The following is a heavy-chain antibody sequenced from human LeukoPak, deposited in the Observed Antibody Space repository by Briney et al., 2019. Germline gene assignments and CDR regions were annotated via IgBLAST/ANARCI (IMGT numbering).Heavy chain of an antibody. Sequence: SETLSLTCTVSGGSISSSSYYWGWIRQPPGKGPEWIGSIYYSGSTYYNPSLKSRVTISVDTSKNQFSLKLSSVTAADTAVYYCAREGMDSSGYYYGFDYWGQGTLVTVSS. J-gene: IGHJ4*02. CDR1: GGSISSSSYY. V-gene: IGHV4-39*07. CDR2: IYYSGST. CDR3: AREGMDSSGYYYGFDY. D-gene: IGHD3-22*01.